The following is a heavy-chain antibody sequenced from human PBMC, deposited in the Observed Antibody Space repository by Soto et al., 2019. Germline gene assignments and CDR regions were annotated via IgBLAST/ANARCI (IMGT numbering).Heavy chain of an antibody. Sequence: QVQLVQSGSEVKKPGSSVRVSCKTSGGTFSIYTISWVRQAPGQGLEWMGRVLPFLDITSYSQRFQGRVTITADRSTTTAYMELSSLRSEDTALYYCARDRYNCNWPNFDAWGQGTLVTVSS. CDR1: GGTFSIYT. V-gene: IGHV1-69*02. J-gene: IGHJ4*02. CDR2: VLPFLDIT. CDR3: ARDRYNCNWPNFDA. D-gene: IGHD1-7*01.